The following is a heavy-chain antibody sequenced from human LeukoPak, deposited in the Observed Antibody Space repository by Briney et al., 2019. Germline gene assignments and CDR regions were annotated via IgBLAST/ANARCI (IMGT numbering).Heavy chain of an antibody. CDR2: IKGDGSST. CDR3: AREWIQYYYYGMDV. J-gene: IGHJ6*02. CDR1: GFXLSSYW. Sequence: GGSLRLSCVASGFXLSSYWIHWVRQAPGKGLVWVSRIKGDGSSTSYAESVKGRFTISRDNAKNTLYLQMNSLRAEDTAVYYCAREWIQYYYYGMDVWGQGTSVTVSS. D-gene: IGHD2-2*03. V-gene: IGHV3-74*01.